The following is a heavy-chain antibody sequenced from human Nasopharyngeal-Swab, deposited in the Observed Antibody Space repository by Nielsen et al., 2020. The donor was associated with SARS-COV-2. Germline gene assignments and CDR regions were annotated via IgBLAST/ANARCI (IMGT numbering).Heavy chain of an antibody. J-gene: IGHJ6*02. CDR3: ASSEAAMETYYYYGMDV. CDR2: MNPNSGNT. V-gene: IGHV1-8*02. CDR1: GYTFTSYG. D-gene: IGHD5-18*01. Sequence: ASVKVSCKASGYTFTSYGINWVRQATGQGLEWMGWMNPNSGNTGYAQKFQGRVTMTRNTSISTAYMELSSLRSEDTAVYYCASSEAAMETYYYYGMDVWGQGTTVTVSS.